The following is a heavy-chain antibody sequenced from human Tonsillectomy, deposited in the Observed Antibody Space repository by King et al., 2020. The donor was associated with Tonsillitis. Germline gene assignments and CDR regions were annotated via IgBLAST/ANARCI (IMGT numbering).Heavy chain of an antibody. V-gene: IGHV3-74*01. CDR1: GFTFSSYW. Sequence: VQLVESGGGLVQRGRSVRLSCEASGFTFSSYWMHWVRQAPGKELVWVSHINGDGTNTNYADSVKGRFTISRDNAKNTLYLQMNSLRAEDTAVYFCATVGSSAYYVYWGQGTLVTVSS. D-gene: IGHD3-22*01. CDR3: ATVGSSAYYVY. J-gene: IGHJ4*02. CDR2: INGDGTNT.